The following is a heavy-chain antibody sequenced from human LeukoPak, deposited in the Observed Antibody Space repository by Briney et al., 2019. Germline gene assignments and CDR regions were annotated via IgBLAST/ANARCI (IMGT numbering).Heavy chain of an antibody. Sequence: GGSLRLSCAASGFILGTYAMNWVRQAPGKGLECVSTISGSGKNTYYTDSVKGRFTISRDSSKNTLYLQMNSLRAEDTAVYYCVKGREAYSGSYTPFASWGQGTWVIVSS. CDR1: GFILGTYA. D-gene: IGHD1-26*01. V-gene: IGHV3-23*01. J-gene: IGHJ4*02. CDR3: VKGREAYSGSYTPFAS. CDR2: ISGSGKNT.